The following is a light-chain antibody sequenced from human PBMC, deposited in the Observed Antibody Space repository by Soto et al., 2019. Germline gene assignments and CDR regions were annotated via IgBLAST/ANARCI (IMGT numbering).Light chain of an antibody. CDR2: GAS. J-gene: IGKJ4*01. Sequence: EIVTTQSPATLSVSPGERATLSCRASQSVSSNLAWYQQKPGQAPRLLIYGASTRATGIPARFSGSGSGTEFTLTISSLQSEDFAVYFCQQYINWPLTFGGGTRVEIK. CDR1: QSVSSN. CDR3: QQYINWPLT. V-gene: IGKV3-15*01.